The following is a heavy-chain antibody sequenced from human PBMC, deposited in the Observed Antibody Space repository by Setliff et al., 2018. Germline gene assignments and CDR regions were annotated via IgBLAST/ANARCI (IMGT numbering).Heavy chain of an antibody. V-gene: IGHV3-21*01. J-gene: IGHJ4*02. Sequence: ETLSLSCAASGFTFNSYSMNWVRQAPGKGLEWVSSISSSSTYINYADSVKGRFTISRDNAKNSLYLQMNSLRAEDTAVYYCARNPLPHGPEGHFDYWGQGTLVTVSS. CDR2: ISSSSTYI. CDR1: GFTFNSYS. CDR3: ARNPLPHGPEGHFDY.